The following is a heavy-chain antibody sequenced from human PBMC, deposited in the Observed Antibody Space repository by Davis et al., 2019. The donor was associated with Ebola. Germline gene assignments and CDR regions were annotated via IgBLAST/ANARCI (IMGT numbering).Heavy chain of an antibody. Sequence: GESLKISCAASGFTFSSYWMHWVRQAPGKGLVWVSRINSDGSSTSYADSVKGRFTISRDNAKNTLYLQMNSLRAEDTAVYYCAREELLWFGELFRPYGMDVWGKGTTVTVSS. CDR3: AREELLWFGELFRPYGMDV. D-gene: IGHD3-10*01. J-gene: IGHJ6*04. CDR2: INSDGSST. V-gene: IGHV3-74*01. CDR1: GFTFSSYW.